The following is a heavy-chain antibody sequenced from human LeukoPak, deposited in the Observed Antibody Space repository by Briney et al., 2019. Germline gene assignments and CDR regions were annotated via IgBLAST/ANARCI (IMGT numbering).Heavy chain of an antibody. CDR1: GGSISSYY. D-gene: IGHD5-12*01. CDR2: IYTDGST. J-gene: IGHJ6*03. CDR3: AKTGNGYDPLYYYYYMDV. V-gene: IGHV4-4*09. Sequence: SETLSLTCTVSGGSISSYYWSWIRQPPGKGLEWLAFIYTDGSTNYNPSLKSRVTISVDTSSDQFSLKLSSVTAADTAVYFCAKTGNGYDPLYYYYYMDVWGKGTTVTVSS.